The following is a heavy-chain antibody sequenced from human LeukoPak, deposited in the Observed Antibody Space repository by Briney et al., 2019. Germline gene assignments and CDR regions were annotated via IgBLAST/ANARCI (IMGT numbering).Heavy chain of an antibody. Sequence: GGSLRLSCAASGFTFSSFWMSWVRQAPARGLEWVANIKEDGSEEHYVDSLKGRFTISRDNAKNSLYLQMNSLRAEDTAVYYCAELGITMIGGVWGKGTTVTISS. J-gene: IGHJ6*04. CDR3: AELGITMIGGV. CDR1: GFTFSSFW. D-gene: IGHD3-10*02. CDR2: IKEDGSEE. V-gene: IGHV3-7*01.